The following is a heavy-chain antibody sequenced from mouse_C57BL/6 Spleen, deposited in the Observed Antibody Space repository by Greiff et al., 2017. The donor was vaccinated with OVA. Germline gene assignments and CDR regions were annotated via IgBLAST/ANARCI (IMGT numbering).Heavy chain of an antibody. CDR1: GYTFTSYW. CDR3: ARLDYSNYYYAMDY. V-gene: IGHV1-69*01. CDR2: IDPSDSYT. Sequence: QVQLQQPGAELVMPGASVKLSCKASGYTFTSYWMHWVKQRPGQGLEWIGEIDPSDSYTNYNQKFKGKSTLTVDKSSSTAYMQLSSLTSEDSAVYDCARLDYSNYYYAMDYWGQGTSVTVSS. D-gene: IGHD2-5*01. J-gene: IGHJ4*01.